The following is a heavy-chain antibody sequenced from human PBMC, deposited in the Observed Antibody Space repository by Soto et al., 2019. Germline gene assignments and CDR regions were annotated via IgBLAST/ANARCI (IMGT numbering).Heavy chain of an antibody. Sequence: SETLSLTCAVSGGSVSSGSYYWSWIRQPPGKGLEWIGYIYYTGSTNYNPSLKGRFTISRDNAKNSLYLQMNSLRAEDTALYYCAKDQGYSSSPYMDVWGKGTTVTVSS. D-gene: IGHD6-6*01. V-gene: IGHV4-61*03. CDR3: AKDQGYSSSPYMDV. CDR2: IYYTGST. CDR1: GGSVSSGSYY. J-gene: IGHJ6*03.